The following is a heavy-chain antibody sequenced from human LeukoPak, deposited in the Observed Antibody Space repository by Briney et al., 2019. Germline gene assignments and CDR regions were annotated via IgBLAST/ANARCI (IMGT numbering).Heavy chain of an antibody. J-gene: IGHJ3*02. CDR3: ARGNMIVVLGAFDI. CDR1: GGSISSSSYY. D-gene: IGHD3-22*01. CDR2: IYYSGST. V-gene: IGHV4-39*07. Sequence: PSETLSLTCTVSGGSISSSSYYWGWIRQPPGKGLEWIGSIYYSGSTNYNPSLKSRVTISVDTSKNQFSLKLSSVTAADTAVYYCARGNMIVVLGAFDIWGQGTMVTVSS.